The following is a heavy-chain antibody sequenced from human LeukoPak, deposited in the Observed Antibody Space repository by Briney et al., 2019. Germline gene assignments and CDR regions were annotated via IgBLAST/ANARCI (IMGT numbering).Heavy chain of an antibody. D-gene: IGHD6-19*01. CDR2: ISGSGGST. CDR1: GFTFSSYA. CDR3: ASSGWWFDY. Sequence: PGGSLRLSCAASGFTFSSYAMSWVRQAPXXXLEWVSAISGSGGSTYYADSVKGRFTISRDNSKNTLYLQMNSLRAEDTAVYYCASSGWWFDYWGQGTLVTVSS. V-gene: IGHV3-23*01. J-gene: IGHJ4*02.